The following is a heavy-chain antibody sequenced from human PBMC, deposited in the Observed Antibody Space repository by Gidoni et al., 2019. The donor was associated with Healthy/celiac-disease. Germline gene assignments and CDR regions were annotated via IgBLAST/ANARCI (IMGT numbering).Heavy chain of an antibody. D-gene: IGHD3-16*01. V-gene: IGHV3-33*01. CDR1: GCPFSSYG. Sequence: QVQLVESGGGVVQPGRSLRLSCAASGCPFSSYGMHWCRQAPGKGLEGVAVIWYDGSNKYYADSVKGRFTISRDNSKNTLYLQMNSLRAEDTAVYYCARDYGYYGMDVWGQGTTVTVSS. CDR3: ARDYGYYGMDV. CDR2: IWYDGSNK. J-gene: IGHJ6*02.